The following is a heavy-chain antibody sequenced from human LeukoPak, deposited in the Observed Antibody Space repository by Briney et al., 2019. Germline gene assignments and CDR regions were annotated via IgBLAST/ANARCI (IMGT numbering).Heavy chain of an antibody. J-gene: IGHJ4*02. CDR1: GFTFSSYV. V-gene: IGHV3-30*04. D-gene: IGHD3-22*01. CDR3: ARDYRDFYDSSGYFDY. Sequence: PGGSQRLSCAASGFTFSSYVMHWVRQAPGKGLEWVAVISYDGSNKYYADSVKGRFTISRDNSKNTLYLQMNSLRAEDTAVYYCARDYRDFYDSSGYFDYWGQGTLVTVSS. CDR2: ISYDGSNK.